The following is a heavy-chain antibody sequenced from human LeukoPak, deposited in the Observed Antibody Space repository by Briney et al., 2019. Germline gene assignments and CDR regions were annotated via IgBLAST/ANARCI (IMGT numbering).Heavy chain of an antibody. CDR2: ISGSGDNT. J-gene: IGHJ4*02. CDR1: GFTVSSNY. V-gene: IGHV3-23*01. CDR3: AKDRGY. Sequence: GGSLRLSCAASGFTVSSNYMSWVRQAPGKGLEWVSGISGSGDNTYYADSVKGRFTISRDNSKNTLYLQMNSLRAEDTAVYYCAKDRGYWGQGTLVTVSS.